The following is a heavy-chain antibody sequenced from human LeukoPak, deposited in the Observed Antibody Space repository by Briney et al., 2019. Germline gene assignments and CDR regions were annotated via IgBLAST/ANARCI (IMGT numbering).Heavy chain of an antibody. J-gene: IGHJ4*02. CDR3: ASESSTMVRGVPLTQIDY. D-gene: IGHD3-10*01. CDR2: MNPYSGGT. CDR1: GYTFTGYY. V-gene: IGHV1-2*02. Sequence: ASVKVSCKASGYTFTGYYMHWVRQAPGQGLEWMGWMNPYSGGTNYAQKFQGRVTMTRDTSTSTVYMELSSLRSEDTAVYYCASESSTMVRGVPLTQIDYWGQGTLATVSS.